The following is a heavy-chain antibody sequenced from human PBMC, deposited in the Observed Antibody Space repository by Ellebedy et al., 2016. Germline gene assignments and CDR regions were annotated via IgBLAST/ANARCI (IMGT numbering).Heavy chain of an antibody. V-gene: IGHV1-69*13. J-gene: IGHJ4*02. Sequence: ASVKVSCKASGGTFSSYAISWVRQAPGQGFEWMGGIIPIFGTANYAQKFQGRVTITADESTSTAYMELSSLRSEDTAVYYCARAIKDYNDSGRKLDYWGQGTLVTVSS. D-gene: IGHD3-10*01. CDR3: ARAIKDYNDSGRKLDY. CDR1: GGTFSSYA. CDR2: IIPIFGTA.